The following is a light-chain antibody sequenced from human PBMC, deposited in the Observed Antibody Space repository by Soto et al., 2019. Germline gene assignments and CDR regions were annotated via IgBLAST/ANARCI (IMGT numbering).Light chain of an antibody. CDR1: SSDIRDYNY. CDR2: DVT. Sequence: QSVLTQPASVSGSPGQSIAISCTGTSSDIRDYNYVSWYQQHPCKAPKLIIFDVTNRLSGVSDRFSGSKSGSTASLTISGLQADDEADYYCTSFAGSGTYVFGTGTKVTVL. V-gene: IGLV2-14*01. J-gene: IGLJ1*01. CDR3: TSFAGSGTYV.